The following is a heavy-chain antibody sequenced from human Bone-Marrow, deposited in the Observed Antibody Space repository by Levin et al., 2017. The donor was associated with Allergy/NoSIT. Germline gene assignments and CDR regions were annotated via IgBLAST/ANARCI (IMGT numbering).Heavy chain of an antibody. V-gene: IGHV4-61*01. J-gene: IGHJ6*02. CDR2: IYDSGNI. Sequence: PSETLSLTCTVSGASVSSGSHYWSWIRRPPGKGLEWIGYIYDSGNIKHNPSLKSRVTISVDTSKNQFSLQMSSVTAADTAVYYCSSTDYYDSRGYRRGDYYYGMDVWGQGTTVTVSS. CDR3: SSTDYYDSRGYRRGDYYYGMDV. CDR1: GASVSSGSHY. D-gene: IGHD3-22*01.